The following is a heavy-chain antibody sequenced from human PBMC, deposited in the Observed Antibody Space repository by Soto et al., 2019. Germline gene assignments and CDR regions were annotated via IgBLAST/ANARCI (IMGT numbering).Heavy chain of an antibody. Sequence: ASVKASCKASGGTLSSYAISWVRQAPGQGLEWMGGIIPIFGTANYAQKFQGRVTITADESTSTAYMELSSLRSEDTAVYYCARALITIFGVVKNYYRIDVWAQGTTDTGS. J-gene: IGHJ6*02. CDR1: GGTLSSYA. V-gene: IGHV1-69*13. CDR3: ARALITIFGVVKNYYRIDV. D-gene: IGHD3-3*01. CDR2: IIPIFGTA.